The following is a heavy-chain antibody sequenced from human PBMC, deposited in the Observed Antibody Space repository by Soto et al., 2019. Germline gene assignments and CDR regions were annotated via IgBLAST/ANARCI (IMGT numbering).Heavy chain of an antibody. J-gene: IGHJ6*03. CDR3: SKNIIGGYDSTGYYYCMDV. D-gene: IGHD5-12*01. Sequence: PSETLSLTCTVSGGSISSYYWSWIRQPPGKGLEWIGYIYYSGSTNYNPSLKSRVTISVDTSKNQFSLKLSSVTAADTAVYYCSKNIIGGYDSTGYYYCMDVWGKGTTVTVSS. CDR2: IYYSGST. V-gene: IGHV4-59*01. CDR1: GGSISSYY.